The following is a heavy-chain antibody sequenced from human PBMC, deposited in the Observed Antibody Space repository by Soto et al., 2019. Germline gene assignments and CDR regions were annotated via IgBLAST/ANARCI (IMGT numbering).Heavy chain of an antibody. CDR2: INASGDST. Sequence: ASVKVSCKASGYTFTSYGISCVRQAPGQGLEWMGIINASGDSTSYAQKLQGRVTMTRDTSTSTVYMELSSLRSEDTAVYYCARVLSSYGDYYYGMDVWGQGTTVTVSS. CDR1: GYTFTSYG. CDR3: ARVLSSYGDYYYGMDV. D-gene: IGHD4-17*01. J-gene: IGHJ6*02. V-gene: IGHV1-46*01.